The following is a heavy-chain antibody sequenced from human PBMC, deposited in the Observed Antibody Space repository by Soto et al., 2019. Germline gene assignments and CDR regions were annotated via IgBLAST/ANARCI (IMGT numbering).Heavy chain of an antibody. J-gene: IGHJ6*02. CDR2: IYYSGST. CDR1: GGSISSGDYY. V-gene: IGHV4-61*08. D-gene: IGHD4-17*01. CDR3: ARDVYGDNYYYGMDV. Sequence: PSETLSLTCTVSGGSISSGDYYWSWIRQPPGKGLEWIGYIYYSGSTNYNPSLKSRVTISVDTSKNQFSLKLSSVTAADTAVYYCARDVYGDNYYYGMDVWGQGTTVTVSS.